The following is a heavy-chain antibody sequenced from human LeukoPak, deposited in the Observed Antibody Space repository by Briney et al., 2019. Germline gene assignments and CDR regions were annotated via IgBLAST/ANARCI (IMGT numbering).Heavy chain of an antibody. D-gene: IGHD6-6*01. J-gene: IGHJ4*02. CDR1: GISFSTYA. CDR3: ARDLEYTTSSGDY. Sequence: GGSLRLSCAASGISFSTYAMSWVRQAPGKGLEWVSYISSSGSTIFYADSVKGRFTISRDNAKNSLYLQMNSLRAEDTAVYYCARDLEYTTSSGDYWGQGTLVIVSS. V-gene: IGHV3-48*03. CDR2: ISSSGSTI.